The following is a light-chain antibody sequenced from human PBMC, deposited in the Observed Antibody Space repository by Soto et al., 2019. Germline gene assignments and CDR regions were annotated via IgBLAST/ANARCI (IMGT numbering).Light chain of an antibody. J-gene: IGKJ5*01. CDR1: QSVSSN. Sequence: EIWMTQSASTLSVSQGERATLSCRASQSVSSNLAWYQQKPGQAPRLLIYGASARATGIPARFTGSGSGTEFTLTISSLQSEDFAVYYCQQYNNWPPITFGQGTRLEIK. CDR2: GAS. V-gene: IGKV3-15*01. CDR3: QQYNNWPPIT.